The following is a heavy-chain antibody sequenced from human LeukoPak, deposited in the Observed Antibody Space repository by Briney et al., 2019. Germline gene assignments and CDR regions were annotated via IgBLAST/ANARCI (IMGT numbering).Heavy chain of an antibody. Sequence: GSLRLSCAASGFTFSSYSMNWVRQPPGKGLEWIGSIYYSGSTYYNPSLKSRVTISVDTSKNQFSLKLSSVTAADTAVYYCARHVLTDYKPLYYFDYWGQGTLVTVSS. CDR3: ARHVLTDYKPLYYFDY. D-gene: IGHD4-11*01. J-gene: IGHJ4*02. V-gene: IGHV4-39*01. CDR2: IYYSGST. CDR1: GFTFSSYSMN.